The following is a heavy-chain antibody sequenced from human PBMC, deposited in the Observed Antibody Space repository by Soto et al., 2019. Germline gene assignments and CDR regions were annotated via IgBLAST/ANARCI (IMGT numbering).Heavy chain of an antibody. CDR1: GGSFSGYY. CDR3: ATPRGSGSYYFDY. J-gene: IGHJ4*02. Sequence: QVQLQQWGAGLLKPSETLSLTCAVYGGSFSGYYWSWIRQPPGKGLEWIGEINHSGSTNHNPSLKSRVTISVDTSKNQFSLKLSSVTAADTAVYYCATPRGSGSYYFDYWGQGTLVTVSS. CDR2: INHSGST. D-gene: IGHD1-26*01. V-gene: IGHV4-34*01.